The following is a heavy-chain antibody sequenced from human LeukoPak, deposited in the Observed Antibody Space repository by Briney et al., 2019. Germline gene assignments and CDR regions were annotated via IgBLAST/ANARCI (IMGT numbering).Heavy chain of an antibody. V-gene: IGHV3-15*01. D-gene: IGHD2-15*01. CDR2: IKSKTDGGTT. Sequence: GGSLRLSCAASGFTFSNAWMSWVRQAPGKGLEWVGRIKSKTDGGTTDYAAPVKGRFTISRDDSKNTLYLQMNSLKTEDTAVYYCTTRENDCSGGSCYSFDYWGQGTLVTVSS. CDR1: GFTFSNAW. CDR3: TTRENDCSGGSCYSFDY. J-gene: IGHJ4*02.